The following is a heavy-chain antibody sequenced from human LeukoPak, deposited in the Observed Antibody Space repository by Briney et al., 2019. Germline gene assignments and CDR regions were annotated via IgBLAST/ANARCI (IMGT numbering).Heavy chain of an antibody. V-gene: IGHV3-23*01. CDR3: AKDHESDGYPCLDH. CDR1: GFTFSSYA. D-gene: IGHD3-22*01. CDR2: INDNGDGT. Sequence: PGGSLRLSCAASGFTFSSYAMSWVRQAPGKGLKWVSTINDNGDGTYYADSVKGRFTISRDNSYNTVSLQMNSLRDEDTAVYYCAKDHESDGYPCLDHWGLGTLVTVSS. J-gene: IGHJ4*02.